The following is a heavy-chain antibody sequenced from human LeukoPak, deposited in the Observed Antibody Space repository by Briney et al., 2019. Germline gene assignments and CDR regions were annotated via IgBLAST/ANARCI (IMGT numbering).Heavy chain of an antibody. CDR3: ARVIRGATPNWYFDL. CDR1: GGSISSYY. Sequence: SETLSPTCTVSGGSISSYYWSWIRQPPGKGLEWIGYIYYSGSTNYNPSLKSRVTISVDTSKNQFSLKLSSVTAADTAVYYCARVIRGATPNWYFDLWGRGTLVTVSS. V-gene: IGHV4-59*01. J-gene: IGHJ2*01. CDR2: IYYSGST. D-gene: IGHD1-26*01.